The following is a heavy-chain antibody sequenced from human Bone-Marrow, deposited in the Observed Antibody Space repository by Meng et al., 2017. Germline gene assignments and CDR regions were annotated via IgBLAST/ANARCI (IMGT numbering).Heavy chain of an antibody. J-gene: IGHJ3*01. D-gene: IGHD3-10*01. Sequence: GESLKISCAASGFTLSSYGMHWVRQAPGKGLEWVAVIWYDGSNKYYADSVKGRFTISRDNSKNTLYLQMNSLRAEDTAVYYCARERLYGSGSYNHWGQGTMVTVSS. CDR2: IWYDGSNK. V-gene: IGHV3-33*01. CDR3: ARERLYGSGSYNH. CDR1: GFTLSSYG.